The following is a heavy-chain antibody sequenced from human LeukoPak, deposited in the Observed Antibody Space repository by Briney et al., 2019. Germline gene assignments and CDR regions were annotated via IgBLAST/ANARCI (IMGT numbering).Heavy chain of an antibody. CDR1: GYTFTTYY. CDR3: ARDKGGYDDY. CDR2: INPSSGST. V-gene: IGHV1-46*04. Sequence: ASVKVSRKASGYTFTTYYMHWVRQAPGQGLEWMGIINPSSGSTSYADSVEGRFTISRDNAKNTLYLQMNSLRAEDTAVYYCARDKGGYDDYWGQGTLVTVPS. J-gene: IGHJ4*02. D-gene: IGHD5-12*01.